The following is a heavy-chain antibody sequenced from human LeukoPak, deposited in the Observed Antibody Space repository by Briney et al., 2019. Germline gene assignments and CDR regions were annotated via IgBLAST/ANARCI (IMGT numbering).Heavy chain of an antibody. Sequence: ASVKVSCKASGYTFTSYDINWVRQATGQGLEWMGWMNPNSGNTGYAQKFQGRVTMTRNTSISTAYMELSSLRSGDTAVYYCARGLDEIWFGYGSGSYDYWGQGTLVTVSS. CDR3: ARGLDEIWFGYGSGSYDY. CDR2: MNPNSGNT. J-gene: IGHJ4*02. V-gene: IGHV1-8*01. CDR1: GYTFTSYD. D-gene: IGHD3-10*01.